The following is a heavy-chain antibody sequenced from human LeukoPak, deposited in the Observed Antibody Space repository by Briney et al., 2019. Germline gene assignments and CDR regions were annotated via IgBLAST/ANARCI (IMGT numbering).Heavy chain of an antibody. D-gene: IGHD3-9*01. Sequence: SETLSLTCIVSGGSISSYYWSWIRQPAGKGLEWIGRIYTSGSTNYNPSLKSRVTMSVDTSKNQFSLKLSSVTAADTAVYYCARFNYGSVLRYFDWLIIQGWFDPWGQGTLVTVSS. CDR1: GGSISSYY. V-gene: IGHV4-4*07. CDR2: IYTSGST. CDR3: ARFNYGSVLRYFDWLIIQGWFDP. J-gene: IGHJ5*02.